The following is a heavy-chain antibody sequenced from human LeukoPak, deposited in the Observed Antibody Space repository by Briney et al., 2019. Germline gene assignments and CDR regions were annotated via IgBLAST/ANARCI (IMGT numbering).Heavy chain of an antibody. V-gene: IGHV4-61*01. CDR3: ARVGARDDAFDI. Sequence: ETSETLSLTCTVSGDSISNGTYYWSWIRQPRGKGREWIGYIEDSGSTYYNPSLKSRVTISVDTSKNQFSLKLSSVTAADTAVYYCARVGARDDAFDIWGQGTMVTVSS. J-gene: IGHJ3*02. CDR1: GDSISNGTYY. CDR2: IEDSGST.